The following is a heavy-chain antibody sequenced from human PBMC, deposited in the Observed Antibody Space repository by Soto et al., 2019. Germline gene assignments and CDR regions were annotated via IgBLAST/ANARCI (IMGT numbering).Heavy chain of an antibody. CDR1: GGSFSGYY. CDR2: INHSGST. CDR3: ARFLWGGDSSGYYSHYYYYGMDV. Sequence: ETLSLTCAVYGGSFSGYYWSWIRQPPGKGLEWIGEINHSGSTNYNPSLKSRVTISVDTSKNQFSLKLSSVTAADTAVYYCARFLWGGDSSGYYSHYYYYGMDVWGQGTTVTVSS. D-gene: IGHD3-22*01. V-gene: IGHV4-34*01. J-gene: IGHJ6*02.